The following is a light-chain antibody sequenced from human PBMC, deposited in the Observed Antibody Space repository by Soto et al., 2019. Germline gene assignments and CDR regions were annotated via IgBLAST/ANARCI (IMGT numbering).Light chain of an antibody. CDR3: QQYNDWPLT. CDR1: QSVNSN. CDR2: GAS. J-gene: IGKJ4*01. V-gene: IGKV3-15*01. Sequence: EKVMTQSPAALSVSPGERATLSCRASQSVNSNLAWYQQKAGQAPRLLLYGASTRATGIPARFSGSASGTEFTLTISSLQSEDSAVYYCQQYNDWPLTFGGGTKVEF.